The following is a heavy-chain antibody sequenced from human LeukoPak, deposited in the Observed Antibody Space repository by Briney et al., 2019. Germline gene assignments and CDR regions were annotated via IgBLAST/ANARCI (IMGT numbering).Heavy chain of an antibody. CDR2: ISGTSRTI. Sequence: GGSLRLSCAASGFNFSIYSMNWVRQAPGKGLEWISYISGTSRTIYYADSVRGRFTISRDNAKNSLYMQMDSLRTEDTAFYYCAKLHGGSWQRDWYFDLWGRGTLVIVSS. CDR1: GFNFSIYS. J-gene: IGHJ2*01. D-gene: IGHD3-16*01. CDR3: AKLHGGSWQRDWYFDL. V-gene: IGHV3-48*04.